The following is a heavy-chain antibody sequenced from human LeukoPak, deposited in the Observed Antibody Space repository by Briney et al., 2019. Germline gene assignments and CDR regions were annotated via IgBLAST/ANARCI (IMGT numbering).Heavy chain of an antibody. J-gene: IGHJ4*02. D-gene: IGHD3-22*01. CDR1: GNSISRGDNY. CDR2: IYTSGST. V-gene: IGHV4-61*02. CDR3: ARASYSYDINGWVPFDY. Sequence: PSETLSLTCTVSGNSISRGDNYWSWIRQPAGKVLEWIGRIYTSGSTNYNPSLKSRVTISGDTSKNQFSLRLSSVTAADTAVYYCARASYSYDINGWVPFDYWGQGALVTVSS.